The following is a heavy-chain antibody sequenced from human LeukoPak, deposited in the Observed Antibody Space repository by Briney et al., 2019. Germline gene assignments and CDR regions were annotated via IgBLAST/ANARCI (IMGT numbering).Heavy chain of an antibody. D-gene: IGHD5-12*01. CDR1: GFTFSYYS. V-gene: IGHV3-48*02. CDR2: INSISGEI. J-gene: IGHJ4*02. CDR3: ARDHGYAFDY. Sequence: GGSLRLSCVASGFTFSYYSMNWVRQAPGKGLEWVSYINSISGEIWYADSVKGRFTISRDDANNSLYLQMNSLRDEDTAVYYCARDHGYAFDYWGQGTLVTVSS.